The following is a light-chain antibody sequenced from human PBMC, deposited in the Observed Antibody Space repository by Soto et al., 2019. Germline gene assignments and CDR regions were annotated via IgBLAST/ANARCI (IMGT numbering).Light chain of an antibody. Sequence: EVVMTQSPATLSVSPGERATLSCRASQSVNRYVAWYQHKPGQAPRLLLYGASTRATGIPARFSGSGSGTDFTLTISSLQSEDFAVYYCQQSKNWPLFGQGTRLEIK. CDR2: GAS. J-gene: IGKJ5*01. V-gene: IGKV3D-15*01. CDR3: QQSKNWPL. CDR1: QSVNRY.